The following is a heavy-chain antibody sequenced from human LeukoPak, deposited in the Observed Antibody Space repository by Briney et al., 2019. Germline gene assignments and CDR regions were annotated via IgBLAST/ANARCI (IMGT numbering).Heavy chain of an antibody. J-gene: IGHJ3*01. D-gene: IGHD5-12*01. CDR3: ASRRYSTSALDAFNV. Sequence: GSLRLSCAASGFTFNTYDMTWVRQAPGKELEWVSTVSDSGGGTYYAGSVKGRFTISRDNSKNTLYLQMNGLRAEDTAVYYRASRRYSTSALDAFNVWGHGTMVTVSS. V-gene: IGHV3-23*01. CDR2: VSDSGGGT. CDR1: GFTFNTYD.